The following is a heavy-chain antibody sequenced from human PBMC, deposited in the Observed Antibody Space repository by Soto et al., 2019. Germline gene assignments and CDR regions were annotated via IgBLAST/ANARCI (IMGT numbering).Heavy chain of an antibody. V-gene: IGHV3-74*03. CDR3: ARGDRGAFDL. CDR2: IHNDGSRT. Sequence: EVQLVESGGGLVQPGESLRLSCEASGFTFSYYWMHWVRQTPGKGLLWVSHIHNDGSRTTYADSVKGRFTISRDNARNTVYLQMNSLRDDDTAVYYCARGDRGAFDLWGQGPAVTVS. CDR1: GFTFSYYW. D-gene: IGHD1-26*01. J-gene: IGHJ3*01.